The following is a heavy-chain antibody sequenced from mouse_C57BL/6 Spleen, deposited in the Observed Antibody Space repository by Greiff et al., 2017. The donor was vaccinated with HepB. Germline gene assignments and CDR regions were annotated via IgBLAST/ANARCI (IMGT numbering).Heavy chain of an antibody. Sequence: EVMLVESEGGLVQPGSSMKLSCTASGFTFSDYYMAWVRQVPEKGLEWVANINYDGSSTYYLDSLKSRFIISRDNANNILYLQMSSLKSEDTATYYCARGPLITTVVATFNWYFDVWGTGTTVTVSS. CDR1: GFTFSDYY. D-gene: IGHD1-1*01. CDR3: ARGPLITTVVATFNWYFDV. CDR2: INYDGSST. V-gene: IGHV5-16*01. J-gene: IGHJ1*03.